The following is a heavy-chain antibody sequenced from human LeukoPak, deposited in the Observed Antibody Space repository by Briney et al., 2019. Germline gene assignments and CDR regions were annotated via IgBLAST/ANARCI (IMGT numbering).Heavy chain of an antibody. CDR1: GFTFSSYA. CDR2: ISVSGGST. V-gene: IGHV3-23*01. CDR3: AKDRYSGSGTYSSFDS. J-gene: IGHJ4*02. D-gene: IGHD3-10*01. Sequence: PGGSLRLSCAASGFTFSSYAMSWVRQAPGKGLEWVSGISVSGGSTYYADSVKGRFTISRDNSKNMVYLQINSLKAEDTAVYYCAKDRYSGSGTYSSFDSWGQGALVTVSS.